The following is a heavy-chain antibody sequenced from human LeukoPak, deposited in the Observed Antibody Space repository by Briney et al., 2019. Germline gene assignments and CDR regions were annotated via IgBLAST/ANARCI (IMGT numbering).Heavy chain of an antibody. V-gene: IGHV3-11*01. CDR1: GFTFSDYY. Sequence: PGGSLRLSCAASGFTFSDYYMSWIRHAPGKGLERVSYISSSGSTIYYADSVKGRFTISRDNAKNSLYLQMNSLRAEDTAVYYCARSRSSGWSRYYFDYWGQGTLVTVSS. CDR3: ARSRSSGWSRYYFDY. J-gene: IGHJ4*02. CDR2: ISSSGSTI. D-gene: IGHD6-19*01.